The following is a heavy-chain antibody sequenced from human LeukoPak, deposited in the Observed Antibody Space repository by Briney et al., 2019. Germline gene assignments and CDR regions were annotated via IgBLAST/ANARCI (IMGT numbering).Heavy chain of an antibody. CDR1: GFTFSTYR. D-gene: IGHD6-19*01. CDR2: ISSSSSYM. CDR3: ARDVIIYSSGWFSHFDY. Sequence: GSLRLSCAASGFTFSTYRMNWVRQAPGKGLEWVSSISSSSSYMYYADSLKGRFTISRDNAKNSLYLQMDSLRAEDTAVYYCARDVIIYSSGWFSHFDYWGQGTLVTVSS. V-gene: IGHV3-21*01. J-gene: IGHJ4*02.